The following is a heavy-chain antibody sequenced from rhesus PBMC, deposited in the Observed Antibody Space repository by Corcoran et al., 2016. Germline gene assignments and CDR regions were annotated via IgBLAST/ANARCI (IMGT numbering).Heavy chain of an antibody. V-gene: IGHV4-76*01. Sequence: QVQLQESGPGVVKPSETLSLTCAVSGGSISSGYDWSWIRQPPGKGLEWIGYIYGSSVSTNYNPSLKTRVTISKDASQNQFSLKLSAVTAADTAVYYCATRGEYSHVFDYWGQGVLVTVSS. CDR2: IYGSSVST. D-gene: IGHD4-23*01. J-gene: IGHJ4*01. CDR3: ATRGEYSHVFDY. CDR1: GGSISSGYD.